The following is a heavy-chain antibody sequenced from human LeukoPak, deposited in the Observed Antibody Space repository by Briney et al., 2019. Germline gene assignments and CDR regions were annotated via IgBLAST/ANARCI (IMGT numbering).Heavy chain of an antibody. CDR1: GFTFSSYA. D-gene: IGHD6-13*01. J-gene: IGHJ4*02. V-gene: IGHV3-23*01. Sequence: GGSLRLSCAASGFTFSSYAMSWVRQAPGKGLEWVSAISGSGGSTYYADSVKGRFTISRDNSKNTLSLQMNSLRAEDMAVYYCASHGYSSSWYFDYWGQGTLVTVSS. CDR3: ASHGYSSSWYFDY. CDR2: ISGSGGST.